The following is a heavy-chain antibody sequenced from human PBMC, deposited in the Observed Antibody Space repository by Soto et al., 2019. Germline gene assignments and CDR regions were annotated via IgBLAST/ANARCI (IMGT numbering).Heavy chain of an antibody. J-gene: IGHJ4*02. Sequence: QVQLVESGGGVVQPGRSLRLSCAASGFTFSSYGMHWVRQAPGKGLEWVAVISYDGSNKYYADSVKGRFTISRDNSKNTLYLQMNRLRAEDKAVYYCAKDKGECSGGSCYSFDYWGQGTLVTVSS. V-gene: IGHV3-30*18. CDR2: ISYDGSNK. D-gene: IGHD2-15*01. CDR1: GFTFSSYG. CDR3: AKDKGECSGGSCYSFDY.